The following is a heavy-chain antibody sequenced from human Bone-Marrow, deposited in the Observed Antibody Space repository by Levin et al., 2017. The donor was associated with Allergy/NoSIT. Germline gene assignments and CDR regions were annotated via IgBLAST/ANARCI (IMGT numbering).Heavy chain of an antibody. D-gene: IGHD1-26*01. CDR1: GASMNSHY. CDR3: ARDKSGTYFSFED. J-gene: IGHJ4*02. V-gene: IGHV4-59*11. CDR2: IYYNGNP. Sequence: KASETLSLTCTVSGASMNSHYWSWIRQPPGKGLEWIGYIYYNGNPSYNPSPKSRVTISVDTSKNQFSLNMNSVTAADTALYYCARDKSGTYFSFEDWGQGTLVTVSS.